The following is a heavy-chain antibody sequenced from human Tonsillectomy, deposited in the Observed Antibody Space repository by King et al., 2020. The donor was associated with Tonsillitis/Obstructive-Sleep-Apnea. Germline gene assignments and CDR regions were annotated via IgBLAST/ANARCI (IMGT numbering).Heavy chain of an antibody. CDR2: INTGNGHT. Sequence: VQLVQSGAEVKKPGASVKVSCKASGYTFTTYGMHLVRQAPGQRLEWMGWINTGNGHTKYSHKFQGRVTITTDTSANTGYMELSSLGSEDTAGYYCARLGDIALMGQPYYFYYMDVWGKGTTVTVSS. D-gene: IGHD2-8*01. CDR1: GYTFTTYG. J-gene: IGHJ6*03. V-gene: IGHV1-3*04. CDR3: ARLGDIALMGQPYYFYYMDV.